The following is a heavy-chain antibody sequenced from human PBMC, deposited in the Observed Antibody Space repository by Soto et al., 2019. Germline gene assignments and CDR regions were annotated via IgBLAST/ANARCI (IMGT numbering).Heavy chain of an antibody. Sequence: QVQLVQSGAEVKKPGSSVKVSCKASGGTFSSYTISWVRQAPGQGLEWMGRIIPILGIANYAQKFQGRVTITADKSTSTAYMGLSSLRSEDTAVYYCARGSAGSSGMYFDLWGRGTLVTVSS. CDR2: IIPILGIA. CDR1: GGTFSSYT. D-gene: IGHD6-19*01. V-gene: IGHV1-69*02. CDR3: ARGSAGSSGMYFDL. J-gene: IGHJ2*01.